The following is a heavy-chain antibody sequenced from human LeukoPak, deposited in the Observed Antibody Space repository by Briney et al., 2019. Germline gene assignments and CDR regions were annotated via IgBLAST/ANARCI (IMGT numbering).Heavy chain of an antibody. D-gene: IGHD6-13*01. J-gene: IGHJ4*02. CDR3: ARDSGYSSSWYSYFDY. CDR1: GYTFTSYD. CDR2: MNPNSGNT. V-gene: IGHV1-8*01. Sequence: ASVKVSCKASGYTFTSYDINWVRQATGQGLEWMGWMNPNSGNTGYAQKFQGRVTMTRNTSISTAYMELSSLRSEDTAVYYCARDSGYSSSWYSYFDYWGQGTLVTVSS.